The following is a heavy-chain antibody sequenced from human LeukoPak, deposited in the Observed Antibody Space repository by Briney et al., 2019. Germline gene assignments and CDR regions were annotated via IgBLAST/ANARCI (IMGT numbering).Heavy chain of an antibody. CDR1: GYTFTNYY. J-gene: IGHJ3*02. Sequence: GASVKVSCKASGYTFTNYYLHWVRQAPGQGLEWMGIINPSGGSTTYAQKFQGRVTMTRDMSTSTAYMELRSLRSDDTAVYYCARAYYDILTGYPQDAFDIWGQGTMVTVSS. CDR3: ARAYYDILTGYPQDAFDI. V-gene: IGHV1-46*01. D-gene: IGHD3-9*01. CDR2: INPSGGST.